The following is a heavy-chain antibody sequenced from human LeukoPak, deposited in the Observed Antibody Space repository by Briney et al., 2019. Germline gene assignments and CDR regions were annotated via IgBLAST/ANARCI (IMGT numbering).Heavy chain of an antibody. CDR3: AKDRSQQLVRGYYYYGMDV. Sequence: GGSLRLSCAASGFTFSSYAMHWVRQAPGKGLEGVAVISYDGSNKYYADSVKGRFTISRDNSKNTLYLQMNSLRAEDTAVYYCAKDRSQQLVRGYYYYGMDVWGQGTTVTVSS. V-gene: IGHV3-30*04. J-gene: IGHJ6*02. CDR1: GFTFSSYA. D-gene: IGHD6-6*01. CDR2: ISYDGSNK.